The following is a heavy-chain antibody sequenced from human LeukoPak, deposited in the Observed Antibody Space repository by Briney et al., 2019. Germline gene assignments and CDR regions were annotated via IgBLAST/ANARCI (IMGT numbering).Heavy chain of an antibody. V-gene: IGHV4-61*05. D-gene: IGHD5-18*01. CDR1: GGSISSSSYY. CDR2: IYYSGST. J-gene: IGHJ4*02. Sequence: SETLSLTCTVSGGSISSSSYYWGWIRQPPGKGLEWIGYIYYSGSTNYNPSLKSRVTISVDTSKNQFSLKLSSVTAADTAVYYCARGRIQLWFTDFDYWGQGTLVTVSS. CDR3: ARGRIQLWFTDFDY.